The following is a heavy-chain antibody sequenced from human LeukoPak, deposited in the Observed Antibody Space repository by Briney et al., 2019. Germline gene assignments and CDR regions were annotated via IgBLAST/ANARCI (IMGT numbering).Heavy chain of an antibody. J-gene: IGHJ5*02. D-gene: IGHD3-10*01. CDR1: GGSISSYY. Sequence: SETLSLTCTVSGGSISSYYWCWIRQPPGKGLEWIGYIYYSGSTNYNPSLKSRVTISVDTSKNQFSLKLSSVTAADTAVYYCARGRVLWFGESPNWFDPWGQGTLVTASS. CDR3: ARGRVLWFGESPNWFDP. CDR2: IYYSGST. V-gene: IGHV4-59*01.